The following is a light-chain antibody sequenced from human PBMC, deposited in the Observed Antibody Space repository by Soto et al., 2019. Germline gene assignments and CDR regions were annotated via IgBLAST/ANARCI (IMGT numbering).Light chain of an antibody. CDR3: QQFDCYAAT. V-gene: IGKV1-5*01. CDR2: DVS. Sequence: DIQMTQSPSTLYASVGDSVTITCRASQRMSDWLAWYQQKPGKPPNLLIYDVSALIRGVPSRFSGSGSGTEFTLTICSLQPDDFATYYCQQFDCYAATLGQGTKVEVK. J-gene: IGKJ1*01. CDR1: QRMSDW.